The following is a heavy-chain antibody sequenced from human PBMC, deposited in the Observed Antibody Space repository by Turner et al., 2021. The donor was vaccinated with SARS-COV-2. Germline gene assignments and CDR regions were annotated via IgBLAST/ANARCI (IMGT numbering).Heavy chain of an antibody. CDR3: ATAPPYCTNGVCPNWFDP. CDR2: FDPEDGET. Sequence: QVQLVQSGAEVKKPGASVKVSCKVSGYTLIELSMHWVGQAPGKGLDWMGGFDPEDGETIYAQKFQGIVTRNEDTSTDTAYMVLSSLRSEDTAVYYCATAPPYCTNGVCPNWFDPWGQGTLVTVSS. V-gene: IGHV1-24*01. J-gene: IGHJ5*02. CDR1: GYTLIELS. D-gene: IGHD2-8*01.